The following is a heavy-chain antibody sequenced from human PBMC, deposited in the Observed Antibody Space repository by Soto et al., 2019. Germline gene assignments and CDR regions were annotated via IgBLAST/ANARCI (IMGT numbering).Heavy chain of an antibody. CDR2: ISYGGSDK. D-gene: IGHD1-7*01. V-gene: IGHV3-30*18. Sequence: QVQLVESGGGVVQPGRSLRLSCVDSGITFSSYDMHWVRQAPGKGLEWVAVISYGGSDKHYADSVKGRFTISRDNSEDPLCLDMNRLRSADTAVYYCAKASAKGNYLFGYWGQGTMVTVGS. CDR1: GITFSSYD. CDR3: AKASAKGNYLFGY. J-gene: IGHJ4*02.